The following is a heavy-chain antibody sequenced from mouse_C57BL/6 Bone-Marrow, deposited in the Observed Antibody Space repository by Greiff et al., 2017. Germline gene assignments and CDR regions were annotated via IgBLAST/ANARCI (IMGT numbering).Heavy chain of an antibody. V-gene: IGHV1-9*01. CDR1: GYTFTGSW. J-gene: IGHJ4*01. D-gene: IGHD1-1*01. CDR2: ILPGSGST. CDR3: FYGSSDYDAMDY. Sequence: VQLQQSGAELMKPGASVKLSCKATGYTFTGSWIEWVKQRPGHGLEWIGEILPGSGSTNYNEKFKGKATFTADTSSNTAYMQLSSLTTEDSAIYCGFYGSSDYDAMDYWGQGTSVTVSS.